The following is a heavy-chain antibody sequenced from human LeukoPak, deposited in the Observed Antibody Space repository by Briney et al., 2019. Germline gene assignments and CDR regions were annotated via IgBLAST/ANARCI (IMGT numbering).Heavy chain of an antibody. Sequence: GGSLRLSCAASGFTFSSYNLNWVRQAPGKGLEWVSYVSSSTSTIYYADSVKGRFTISRDNAKNSLYLQMNSLRDEDTAVYYCARGLIDIWGQGTMVTVSS. J-gene: IGHJ3*02. D-gene: IGHD3-16*01. CDR1: GFTFSSYN. V-gene: IGHV3-48*02. CDR3: ARGLIDI. CDR2: VSSSTSTI.